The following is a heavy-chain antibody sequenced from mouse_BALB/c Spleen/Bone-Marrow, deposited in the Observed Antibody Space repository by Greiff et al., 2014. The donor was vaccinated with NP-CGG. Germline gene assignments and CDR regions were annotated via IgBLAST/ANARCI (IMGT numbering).Heavy chain of an antibody. CDR3: AAYYYGSSQFAY. CDR2: IDPANGNT. Sequence: VHVKQSGAELVKPGASVKLSCTASGFNIKDTYMHWVKQRPEQGLERIGRIDPANGNTKYDPKFQGKATITADTSSNTAYLQLSSLTSEDTAVYYCAAYYYGSSQFAYWGQGTLVTVSA. CDR1: GFNIKDTY. J-gene: IGHJ3*01. D-gene: IGHD1-1*01. V-gene: IGHV14-3*02.